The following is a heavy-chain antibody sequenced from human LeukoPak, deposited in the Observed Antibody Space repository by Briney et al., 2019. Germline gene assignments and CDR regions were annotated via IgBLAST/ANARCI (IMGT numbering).Heavy chain of an antibody. CDR2: IYSGGRT. CDR3: ARGGSYLSAFDI. Sequence: PGGSLRLSCAASGFTVSSNYMSWVRQAPGKGLEWVSVIYSGGRTYNADSVKGRFTISRDKSKNTLYLQMNSLRAEDTAVYYCARGGSYLSAFDIWGQGTMVTVSS. D-gene: IGHD1-26*01. V-gene: IGHV3-66*01. CDR1: GFTVSSNY. J-gene: IGHJ3*02.